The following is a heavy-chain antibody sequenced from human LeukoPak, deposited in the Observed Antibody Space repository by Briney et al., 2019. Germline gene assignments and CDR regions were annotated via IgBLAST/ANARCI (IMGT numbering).Heavy chain of an antibody. J-gene: IGHJ3*02. Sequence: GGSLRLSCAASGFTFSSYSMNWVRQAPGKGLEWVSYISSSSSTIYYADSVKGRFTISRDNAKNSLYLQMNSLRAEDTAVYYCARGAIAVAGAGAFDIWGQGTMVTVSS. CDR3: ARGAIAVAGAGAFDI. D-gene: IGHD6-19*01. CDR1: GFTFSSYS. V-gene: IGHV3-48*01. CDR2: ISSSSSTI.